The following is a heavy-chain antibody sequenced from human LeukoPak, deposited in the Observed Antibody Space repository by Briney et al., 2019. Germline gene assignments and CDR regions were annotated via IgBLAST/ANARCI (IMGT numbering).Heavy chain of an antibody. J-gene: IGHJ3*02. V-gene: IGHV4-61*01. CDR2: IYYSGST. CDR3: ARDHRSIQYYDILTGYYRDDAFDI. Sequence: SETLSLTCTVSGGSISSGSYYWSWIRQPPGKGLEWIGYIYYSGSTNYNPSLKSRVTISVDTSKNQFSLKLSSVTAADTAVYYCARDHRSIQYYDILTGYYRDDAFDIWGQGTMVTVSS. D-gene: IGHD3-9*01. CDR1: GGSISSGSYY.